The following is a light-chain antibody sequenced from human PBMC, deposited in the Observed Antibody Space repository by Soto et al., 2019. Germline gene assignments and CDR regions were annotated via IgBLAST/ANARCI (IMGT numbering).Light chain of an antibody. V-gene: IGKV3D-7*01. CDR3: QQDYTRFT. CDR2: GAS. CDR1: QSVRSSY. J-gene: IGKJ3*01. Sequence: PGERVTISCRASQSVRSSYLTWYQQKPGQAPRLLIYGASTSATSIPARFSGSGSGTDFTLTISSLQPEDFAVYYCQQDYTRFTFGPGTKVDIK.